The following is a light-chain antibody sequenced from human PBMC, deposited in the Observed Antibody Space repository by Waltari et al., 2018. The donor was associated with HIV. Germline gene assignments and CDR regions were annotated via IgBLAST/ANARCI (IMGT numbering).Light chain of an antibody. CDR3: QHYDIWPYT. CDR1: QSVGAN. J-gene: IGKJ2*01. Sequence: TQSPGNLFVSPGELATLSCRASQSVGANLAWYQSKSGQARSLLLYGASTRATGVPGKFSGDGSGTNFTLTIDSVQSTDSAIYYCQHYDIWPYTFGRGT. V-gene: IGKV3-15*01. CDR2: GAS.